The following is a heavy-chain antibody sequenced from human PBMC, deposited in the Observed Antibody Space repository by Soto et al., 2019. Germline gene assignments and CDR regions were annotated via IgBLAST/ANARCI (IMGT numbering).Heavy chain of an antibody. CDR1: GFTFTTYA. Sequence: EVQLLESGGGLVQPGGSLRLSCAASGFTFTTYAMNWVRQAPGKGLEWVSTVSGSGGSTYHADSVKGRFTVSRDNSKNTLYLQMNSLRTEDTAVYYCEKQTPNAGSTVWGQGTTVTVSS. J-gene: IGHJ6*02. V-gene: IGHV3-23*01. D-gene: IGHD2-2*01. CDR3: EKQTPNAGSTV. CDR2: VSGSGGST.